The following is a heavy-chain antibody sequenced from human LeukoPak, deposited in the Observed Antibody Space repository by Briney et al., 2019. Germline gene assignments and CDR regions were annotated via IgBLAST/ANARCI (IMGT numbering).Heavy chain of an antibody. D-gene: IGHD3-22*01. J-gene: IGHJ2*01. V-gene: IGHV3-74*01. Sequence: GGSLRLSCAASGFTFSNYWMHWVRQAPGKGPVWVSRINNDGSITSYADSVKGRFTISRDNAKNTLYLEMNSLRAEDTAVYYCARVVYYDPSGHLGANWYFDLWGRGTLVTVSS. CDR3: ARVVYYDPSGHLGANWYFDL. CDR2: INNDGSIT. CDR1: GFTFSNYW.